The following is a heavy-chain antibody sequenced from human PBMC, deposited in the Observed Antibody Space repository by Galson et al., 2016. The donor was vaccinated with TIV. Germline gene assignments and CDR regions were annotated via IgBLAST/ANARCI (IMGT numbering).Heavy chain of an antibody. V-gene: IGHV3-7*01. J-gene: IGHJ4*02. CDR3: ARVFDSYYFDY. Sequence: SLRLSCAVSGFGSTFSRHYMSWVRQAPGKGLEWVAKIEPDGSGAYYVASVRGRFTISRENSKNTLYLQMNSLRVEDTAFYHCARVFDSYYFDYWGQGTLVTVSS. CDR2: IEPDGSGA. CDR1: GFGSTFSRHY. D-gene: IGHD3-10*02.